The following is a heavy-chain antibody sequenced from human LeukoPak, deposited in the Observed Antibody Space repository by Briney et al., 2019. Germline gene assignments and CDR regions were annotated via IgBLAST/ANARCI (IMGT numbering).Heavy chain of an antibody. Sequence: SLRLSCIASGFTFNKYGMHWVRQAPGKGLEWVAVRSDDGSAQHYADSVRGRFTISRDNSKNTLSLQMNSLRPEDTAMCFCAKDRDPYSSGTWDSWGQGTLVIVSS. CDR1: GFTFNKYG. V-gene: IGHV3-30*18. CDR3: AKDRDPYSSGTWDS. D-gene: IGHD3-22*01. CDR2: RSDDGSAQ. J-gene: IGHJ1*01.